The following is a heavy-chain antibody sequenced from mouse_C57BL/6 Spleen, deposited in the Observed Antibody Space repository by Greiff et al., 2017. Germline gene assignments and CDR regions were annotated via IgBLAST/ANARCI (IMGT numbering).Heavy chain of an antibody. V-gene: IGHV7-3*01. Sequence: EVKLMESGGGLVQPGGSLSLSCAASGFTFTDYYMSWVRQPPGKALEWLGFIRNKANGYTTEYSASVKGRFTISRDNSQSILYLQMNALRAEDSATYYCARYRGWDYAMDYWGQGTSVTVSS. CDR2: IRNKANGYTT. J-gene: IGHJ4*01. CDR1: GFTFTDYY. CDR3: ARYRGWDYAMDY. D-gene: IGHD1-1*02.